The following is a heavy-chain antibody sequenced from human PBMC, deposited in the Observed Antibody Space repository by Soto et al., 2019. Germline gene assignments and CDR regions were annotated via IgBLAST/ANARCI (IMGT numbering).Heavy chain of an antibody. CDR3: AREGSAPYYYYGMDV. CDR2: INGYNGNT. CDR1: GYTFTTYG. V-gene: IGHV1-18*01. D-gene: IGHD6-19*01. Sequence: QVQLEQSGAEVKKPGDSMKVSCKASGYTFTTYGISWVRQAPGQGLEWMGWINGYNGNTDYPQKLQGRVTXTXXXSXXTAYMELRSLRSDDTAVYYWAREGSAPYYYYGMDVWGQGTTVTVSS. J-gene: IGHJ6*02.